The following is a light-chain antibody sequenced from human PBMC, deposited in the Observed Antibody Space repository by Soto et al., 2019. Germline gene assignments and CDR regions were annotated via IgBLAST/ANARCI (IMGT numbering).Light chain of an antibody. J-gene: IGLJ3*02. V-gene: IGLV1-44*01. Sequence: QSVLTQPPSASGTPGQRVTISCSGRSSNIGSNTVNWYQQLPGTAPKLLIYSNNQRPSGVPHRFSGSKSGTSASLAISGLHSEDEADYYCAAWDDSLNGRVFGGGTKLTVL. CDR2: SNN. CDR3: AAWDDSLNGRV. CDR1: SSNIGSNT.